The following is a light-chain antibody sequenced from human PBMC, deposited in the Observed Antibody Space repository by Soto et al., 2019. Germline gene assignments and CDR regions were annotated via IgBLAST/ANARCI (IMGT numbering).Light chain of an antibody. CDR1: SSDIGAYDY. J-gene: IGLJ2*01. CDR2: EVT. CDR3: GSYASATLI. Sequence: QSALTQPASVSGSPGQSITISCTGTSSDIGAYDYVSWFQQYPGKAPTLFIYEVTFRPSGGASRFSGSKSGNTASLTISGLQTEDEADYYCGSYASATLIFGGGTKLTVL. V-gene: IGLV2-14*01.